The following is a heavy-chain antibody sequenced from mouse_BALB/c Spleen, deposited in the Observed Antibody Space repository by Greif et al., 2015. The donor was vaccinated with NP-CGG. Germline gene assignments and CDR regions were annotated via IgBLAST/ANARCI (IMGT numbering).Heavy chain of an antibody. V-gene: IGHV5-9-1*01. D-gene: IGHD1-1*01. CDR2: ISSGGSYT. CDR3: ARRYYGSSYGAMDY. J-gene: IGHJ4*01. Sequence: EVKLVESGGGLVKPGGSLKLSCAASGFTFSSYAMSWVRQTPEKRLEWVATISSGGSYTYYPDSVKGRFTISRDNAKNTLYLQMSSLRSEDTAMYYCARRYYGSSYGAMDYWGRGTSVTVSS. CDR1: GFTFSSYA.